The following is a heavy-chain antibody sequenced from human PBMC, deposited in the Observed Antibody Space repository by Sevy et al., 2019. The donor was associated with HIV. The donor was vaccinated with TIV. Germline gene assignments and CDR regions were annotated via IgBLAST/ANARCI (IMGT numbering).Heavy chain of an antibody. D-gene: IGHD2-2*03. CDR2: ISHRGKT. J-gene: IGHJ4*02. Sequence: ETLSLTCTVSGYSISSGYYWGWIRQTPGKGLEWLGTISHRGKTHYNPSLKSRVTISVDTSKNQFSLRLNSVTAADTAVFYCARGSQPINYDENGYYDYWGQGTLVTVSS. V-gene: IGHV4-38-2*02. CDR3: ARGSQPINYDENGYYDY. CDR1: GYSISSGYY.